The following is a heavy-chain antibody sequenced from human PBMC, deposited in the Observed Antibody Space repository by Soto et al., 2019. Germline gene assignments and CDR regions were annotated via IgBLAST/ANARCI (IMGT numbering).Heavy chain of an antibody. CDR3: ARDYVDTAMFHYYGMGV. J-gene: IGHJ6*02. Sequence: GGSLRLSCAASGFTFSSYSMNWVRQAPGKGLEWVSYISSSSSTIYYADSVKGRFTISRDNAKNSLYLQMNSLGDEDTAVYYCARDYVDTAMFHYYGMGVWGQGTTVTVSS. V-gene: IGHV3-48*02. D-gene: IGHD5-18*01. CDR1: GFTFSSYS. CDR2: ISSSSSTI.